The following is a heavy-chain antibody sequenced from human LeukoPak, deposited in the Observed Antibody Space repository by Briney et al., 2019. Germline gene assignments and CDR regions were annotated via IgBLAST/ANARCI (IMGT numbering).Heavy chain of an antibody. J-gene: IGHJ5*02. CDR1: GGSISSHY. CDR3: ARLVNWGWFDP. D-gene: IGHD7-27*01. Sequence: SETLSLTCTVSGGSISSHYWSWTRQPPGKGLEWIGYIYYSGSTNYNPSLKSRVTISVDTSKNQFSLKLSSVTAADTAVYYCARLVNWGWFDPWGQGTLVTVSS. CDR2: IYYSGST. V-gene: IGHV4-59*11.